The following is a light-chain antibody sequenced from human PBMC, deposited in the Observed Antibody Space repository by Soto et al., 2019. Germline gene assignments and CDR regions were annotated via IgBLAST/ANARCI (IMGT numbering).Light chain of an antibody. Sequence: EIVLTQSPATLSFSPGERATLSCRASQSVGTFFAWYQQKPGQAPRLLIYDASNRATGIPARFSGSGSGTDFTLTISSLEPEDFAVYYCQQRMNRITFGQGTRLEIK. CDR1: QSVGTF. V-gene: IGKV3-11*01. CDR3: QQRMNRIT. J-gene: IGKJ5*01. CDR2: DAS.